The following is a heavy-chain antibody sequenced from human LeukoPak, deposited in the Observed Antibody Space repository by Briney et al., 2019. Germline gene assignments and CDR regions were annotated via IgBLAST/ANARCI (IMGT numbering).Heavy chain of an antibody. CDR3: AKDGSTYYDFSSGYYHNWFDP. J-gene: IGHJ5*02. CDR1: GFTFSSYA. V-gene: IGHV3-23*01. Sequence: PGGSLRLSCAASGFTFSSYAMSWVRQAPGKGLEWVSAISGSGGSTYYADSVKGRFTISRDNSKNTLYLQMNSLRAEDTAVYYCAKDGSTYYDFSSGYYHNWFDPWGQGTLVTVSS. D-gene: IGHD3-3*01. CDR2: ISGSGGST.